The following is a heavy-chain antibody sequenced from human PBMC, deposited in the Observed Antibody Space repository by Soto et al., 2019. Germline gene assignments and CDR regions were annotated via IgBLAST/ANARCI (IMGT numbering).Heavy chain of an antibody. D-gene: IGHD4-4*01. Sequence: GASVKVSCKASGYTFTSYGISWVRQAPGQGLEWMGWISAYNGNTNYAQKLQGRVTMTTDTSTSTAYLELSSLRSEDTAVYYCATLPYSNYRDYFDYRGQGTLVPVSS. CDR1: GYTFTSYG. CDR3: ATLPYSNYRDYFDY. CDR2: ISAYNGNT. J-gene: IGHJ4*02. V-gene: IGHV1-18*01.